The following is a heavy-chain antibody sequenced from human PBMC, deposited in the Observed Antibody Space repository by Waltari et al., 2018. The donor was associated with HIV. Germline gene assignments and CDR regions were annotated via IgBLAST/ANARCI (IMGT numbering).Heavy chain of an antibody. CDR1: GYTFTGYY. D-gene: IGHD2-15*01. CDR3: ARDLKDIVVVERGAFDI. CDR2: INPNSGGT. Sequence: QVQLVQSGAEVKKPGASVKVSCKASGYTFTGYYLHWVRQAPGQGLEWMGWINPNSGGTNYAQKFQGRVTMTRDTSISTAYMELSRLRSDDTAVYYCARDLKDIVVVERGAFDIWGQGTMVTVSS. V-gene: IGHV1-2*02. J-gene: IGHJ3*02.